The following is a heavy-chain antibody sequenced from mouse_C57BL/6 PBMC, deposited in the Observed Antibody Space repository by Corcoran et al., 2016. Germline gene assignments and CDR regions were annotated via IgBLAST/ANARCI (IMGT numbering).Heavy chain of an antibody. D-gene: IGHD2-4*01. Sequence: EVQLQQSGPELVKPGASVKIPCKASGYTFTDYNMDWVKQSHGKSLEWIGDINPNNGGTIYNQKFTGKATLTVDKSSSTAYMELRSLTSEDTAVYYCARDSDDYDWYFDVWGTGTTVTVSS. CDR2: INPNNGGT. CDR3: ARDSDDYDWYFDV. V-gene: IGHV1-18*01. CDR1: GYTFTDYN. J-gene: IGHJ1*03.